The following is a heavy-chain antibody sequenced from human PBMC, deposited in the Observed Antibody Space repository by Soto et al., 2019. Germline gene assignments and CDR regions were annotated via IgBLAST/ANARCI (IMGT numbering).Heavy chain of an antibody. CDR3: AKPLSLEPLAIRDYYGMDV. D-gene: IGHD2-2*02. J-gene: IGHJ6*02. Sequence: EVQLLESGGGLVQPGGSLRLSCAASGFTFGSYAMSWVRQAPGKGLEWVSAISTSGGSTYYADSVKGRFTISRDNSKNTLYLQMNSLRAEDTAVYYCAKPLSLEPLAIRDYYGMDVWGQGTTVTVSS. V-gene: IGHV3-23*01. CDR1: GFTFGSYA. CDR2: ISTSGGST.